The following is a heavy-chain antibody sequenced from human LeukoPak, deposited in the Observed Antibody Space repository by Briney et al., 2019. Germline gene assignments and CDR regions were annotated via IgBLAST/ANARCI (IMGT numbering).Heavy chain of an antibody. CDR1: GFTLSSYG. Sequence: PGRSLRLSCAAPGFTLSSYGMHWVRQAPCKGLEWVAVISYDGSNKYYADSVKGRFTISRENSKNTLYLQMNSLRAEDTAVYYCANTHGSYYGDWGQGTLVAVSS. V-gene: IGHV3-30*18. J-gene: IGHJ4*02. CDR2: ISYDGSNK. CDR3: ANTHGSYYGD. D-gene: IGHD1-26*01.